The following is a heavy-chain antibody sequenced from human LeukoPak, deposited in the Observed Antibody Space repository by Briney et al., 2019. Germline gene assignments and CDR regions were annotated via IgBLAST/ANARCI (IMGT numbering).Heavy chain of an antibody. D-gene: IGHD3-16*01. Sequence: GGSLRLSCAASGFTFSDYAMSWVRHSPGWGLEWVSTISGSAGSTHNADSVKGRFTISRDNSKNTLYLHVSSLRVEDTAVYYCAKDRGFNYGYGFDYWGQGNLVTVSS. CDR2: ISGSAGST. CDR1: GFTFSDYA. J-gene: IGHJ4*02. V-gene: IGHV3-23*01. CDR3: AKDRGFNYGYGFDY.